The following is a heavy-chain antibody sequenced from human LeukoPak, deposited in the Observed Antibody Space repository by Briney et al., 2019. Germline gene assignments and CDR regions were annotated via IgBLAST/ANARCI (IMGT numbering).Heavy chain of an antibody. CDR1: GYTFTGHY. Sequence: ASVKVSCKASGYTFTGHYMHWARQAPGQGLEWMGWINPNSGDTNSAQKFQGRVTMTRDTSISAVYMDLSRLKPDDTAVYYCAREGWDQRDTAAFDYWGQGTTVTVSS. CDR2: INPNSGDT. V-gene: IGHV1-2*02. CDR3: AREGWDQRDTAAFDY. J-gene: IGHJ4*03. D-gene: IGHD6-19*01.